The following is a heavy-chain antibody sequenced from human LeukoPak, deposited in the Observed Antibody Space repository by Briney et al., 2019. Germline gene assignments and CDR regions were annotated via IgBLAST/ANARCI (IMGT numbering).Heavy chain of an antibody. Sequence: GGSLRLSCAASGFTFDDYAMHWVRQAPGKGLEWVSGISWNSGSIGYADSVKGRFTISRDNAKNSLYLQMNSQRAEDTALYYCAKDRGYDYGELWFDPWGQGTLVTVSS. CDR3: AKDRGYDYGELWFDP. CDR2: ISWNSGSI. J-gene: IGHJ5*02. D-gene: IGHD4-17*01. CDR1: GFTFDDYA. V-gene: IGHV3-9*01.